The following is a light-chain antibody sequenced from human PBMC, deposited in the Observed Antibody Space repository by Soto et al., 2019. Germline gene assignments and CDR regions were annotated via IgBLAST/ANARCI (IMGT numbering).Light chain of an antibody. Sequence: EIVLTQSPGTLSLSPGERATLSCRASQSFSSYLAWYQQKPGQAPRLLIFGASIRATGIPDRFSGSGSGTEFTLTISSLQSEDSGVYYCQQYNPWPRTFGQGTKVDIK. CDR3: QQYNPWPRT. CDR1: QSFSSY. V-gene: IGKV3D-15*01. CDR2: GAS. J-gene: IGKJ1*01.